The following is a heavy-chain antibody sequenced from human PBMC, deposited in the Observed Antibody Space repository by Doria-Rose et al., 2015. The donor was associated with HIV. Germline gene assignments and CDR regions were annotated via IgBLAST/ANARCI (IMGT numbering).Heavy chain of an antibody. CDR2: IFSGDER. Sequence: QITLKVSGPVLVKPTETLTLTCTVSGVSLSSPGMGVSWIRQPPGKALEWLANIFSGDERSYKTSLKSRLTISRGTSKSQVVLTMTDMDPVDTATYYCARIKSSRWYHKYYFDFWGREPWSSSPQ. D-gene: IGHD6-13*01. V-gene: IGHV2-26*01. J-gene: IGHJ4*02. CDR3: ARIKSSRWYHKYYFDF. CDR1: GVSLSSPGMG.